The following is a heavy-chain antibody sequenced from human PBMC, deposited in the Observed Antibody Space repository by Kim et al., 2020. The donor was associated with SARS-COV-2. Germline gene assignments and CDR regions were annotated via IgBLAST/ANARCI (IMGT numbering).Heavy chain of an antibody. CDR3: ARLTMKLLWFGAGAYYYGMDV. Sequence: GGSLRLSCAASGFTFSSYGMHWVRQAPGKGLEWVAVISYDGSNKYYADSVKGRFTISRDNSKNTLYLQMNRLRAEDTAVYYCARLTMKLLWFGAGAYYYGMDVWCPGTTVTVSS. J-gene: IGHJ6*02. D-gene: IGHD3-10*01. V-gene: IGHV3-30*03. CDR2: ISYDGSNK. CDR1: GFTFSSYG.